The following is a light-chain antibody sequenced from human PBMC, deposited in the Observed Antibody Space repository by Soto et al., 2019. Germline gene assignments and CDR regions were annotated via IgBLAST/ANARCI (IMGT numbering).Light chain of an antibody. CDR3: AVWDDSLGGSYI. CDR2: SHN. Sequence: QSVLTQPPSASGTPGQRVNISCSGSSSNIGNNYVSWYQLLPGTAPKLLIYSHNQRPSGVPDRFSGSKSGTSASLAINGLRSEAEGDYYCAVWDDSLGGSYIFGSGTKVTVL. J-gene: IGLJ1*01. CDR1: SSNIGNNY. V-gene: IGLV1-47*02.